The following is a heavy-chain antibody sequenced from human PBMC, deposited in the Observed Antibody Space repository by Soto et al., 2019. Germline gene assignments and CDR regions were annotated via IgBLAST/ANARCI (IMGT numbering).Heavy chain of an antibody. J-gene: IGHJ4*02. CDR2: IYYSGST. Sequence: PSETLSLTCTVSGGSISSSSYYWGWIRQPPGKGLEWIGSIYYSGSTYHNPSLKSRVTISVDTSKNQFSLKLSSVTAADTAVYYCARLDDTALDYWGQGTLVTVSS. CDR3: ARLDDTALDY. V-gene: IGHV4-39*01. CDR1: GGSISSSSYY. D-gene: IGHD5-18*01.